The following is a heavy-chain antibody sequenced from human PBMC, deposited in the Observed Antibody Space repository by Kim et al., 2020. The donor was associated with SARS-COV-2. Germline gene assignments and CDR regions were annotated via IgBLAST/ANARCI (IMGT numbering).Heavy chain of an antibody. D-gene: IGHD3-10*01. CDR3: ARVFYGSWFSDY. V-gene: IGHV1-46*01. Sequence: SNAKKFPGRVTMTRETSTSTVYMELSSLRSEDTAVYYCARVFYGSWFSDYWGQGTLVTVSS. J-gene: IGHJ4*02.